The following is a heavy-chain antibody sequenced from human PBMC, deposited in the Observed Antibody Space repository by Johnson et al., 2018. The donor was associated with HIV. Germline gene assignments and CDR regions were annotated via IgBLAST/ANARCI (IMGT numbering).Heavy chain of an antibody. CDR1: GFTFDDYT. Sequence: VQLVESGGVVVQPGRSMRLSCAASGFTFDDYTMYWVRQAPGKGLVWVARIYSDGSDTAYADSVKGRFTISRDNAKRTLYLQMNSLRAEDTAVYYCARKQWLEIPSDAFDIWGQGTIVTVSS. J-gene: IGHJ3*02. CDR3: ARKQWLEIPSDAFDI. D-gene: IGHD6-19*01. V-gene: IGHV3-74*03. CDR2: IYSDGSDT.